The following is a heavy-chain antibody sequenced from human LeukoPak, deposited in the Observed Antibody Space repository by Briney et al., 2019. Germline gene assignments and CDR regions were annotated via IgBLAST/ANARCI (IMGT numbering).Heavy chain of an antibody. D-gene: IGHD6-19*01. CDR2: ISSRSFTI. J-gene: IGHJ3*02. V-gene: IGHV3-48*02. Sequence: PGGSLRLSCAGSAFTFSAYSMNWVRQAPGKGLDWVSYISSRSFTIYYADSVKGRFTISRDSAKNLLYLEMNSLRDEDTAVYYCARSVIAVAGYDAFDIWGQGTVVTVSS. CDR3: ARSVIAVAGYDAFDI. CDR1: AFTFSAYS.